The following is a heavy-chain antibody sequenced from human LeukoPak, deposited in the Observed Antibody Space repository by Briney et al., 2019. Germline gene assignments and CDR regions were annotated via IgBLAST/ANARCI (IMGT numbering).Heavy chain of an antibody. CDR1: GFTFSSYA. CDR2: ISYDGSNK. J-gene: IGHJ4*02. Sequence: PGGSLRLSCAASGFTFSSYAMHGVRQAPGKGLEWVAVISYDGSNKYYADSVKGRFTISRDNSKNTLYLQMNSLRAEDTAVYYCARGGSYSHFDYWGQGTLVTVSS. CDR3: ARGGSYSHFDY. V-gene: IGHV3-30*04. D-gene: IGHD1-26*01.